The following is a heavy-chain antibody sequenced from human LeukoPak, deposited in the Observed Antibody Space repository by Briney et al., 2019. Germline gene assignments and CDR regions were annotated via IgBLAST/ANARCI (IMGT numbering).Heavy chain of an antibody. D-gene: IGHD1-26*01. CDR2: IIPIFGTA. Sequence: VASVKVSCKASGGTFSSYAISWVRQAPGQGLEWMGGIIPIFGTANYAQKFQGRVTITADKSTSTAYMELSSLRSEDTAVYYCASSHFSGSYPYYYYYMDVWGKGTTVTVSS. CDR1: GGTFSSYA. CDR3: ASSHFSGSYPYYYYYMDV. V-gene: IGHV1-69*06. J-gene: IGHJ6*03.